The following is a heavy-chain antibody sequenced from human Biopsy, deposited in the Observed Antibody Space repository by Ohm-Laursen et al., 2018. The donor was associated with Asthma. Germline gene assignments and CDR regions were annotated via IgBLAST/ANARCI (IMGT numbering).Heavy chain of an antibody. J-gene: IGHJ3*01. CDR2: VNTGNGDT. Sequence: ATVKVSCKASGYNFIRVAIHWGRQAPGQRLEGMGGVNTGNGDTKYSQKFQCRVTITRDTSASTAYMELRSLRSEDTATYYCARTYYDFLTGQVKDVFGVWGQGTMVTVSS. CDR1: GYNFIRVA. D-gene: IGHD3-9*01. CDR3: ARTYYDFLTGQVKDVFGV. V-gene: IGHV1-3*04.